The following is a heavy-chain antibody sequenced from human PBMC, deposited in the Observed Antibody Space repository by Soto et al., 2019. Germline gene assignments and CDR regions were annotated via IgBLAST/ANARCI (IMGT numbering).Heavy chain of an antibody. CDR1: GFAFNNHG. CDR3: ARDDSVAGPFDF. V-gene: IGHV3-33*01. Sequence: ESGGGVVQPGRSLRLSCAASGFAFNNHGMHWVRQAPGKGLEWVALIWYDGSNRYYSDSVRGRFTISRDNSKNTLYLQMDSLTAEDTAVYYWARDDSVAGPFDFWGQGTLVTVSS. D-gene: IGHD2-21*01. J-gene: IGHJ4*02. CDR2: IWYDGSNR.